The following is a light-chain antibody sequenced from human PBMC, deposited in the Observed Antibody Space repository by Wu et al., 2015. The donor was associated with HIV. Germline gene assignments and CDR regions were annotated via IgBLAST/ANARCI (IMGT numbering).Light chain of an antibody. CDR3: QQYNSYSVT. V-gene: IGKV1-5*03. Sequence: DIQMTQSPSTLSASVGDRVTITCRASQSIGNWLAWYQQKPGKAPKVLISKASALESGVPSRFSGSGSGTEFTLTINSLQPDDFATYHCQQYNSYSVTFGQGT. CDR1: QSIGNW. CDR2: KAS. J-gene: IGKJ1*01.